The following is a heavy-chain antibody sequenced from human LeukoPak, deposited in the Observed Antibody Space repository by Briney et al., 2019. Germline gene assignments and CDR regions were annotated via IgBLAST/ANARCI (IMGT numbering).Heavy chain of an antibody. J-gene: IGHJ4*02. CDR1: GFTFGHYA. V-gene: IGHV3-49*04. D-gene: IGHD2-15*01. CDR3: TSPYCSGGTCYRSFDY. Sequence: PGGSLRLSCTASGFTFGHYAMSWVRQAPGKGLEWVCFIRSKDYGGTTEYAASVQGRFTISRDDSKTIAYLQMNSLKTEDSAVYYCTSPYCSGGTCYRSFDYWGQGTVVTVSS. CDR2: IRSKDYGGTT.